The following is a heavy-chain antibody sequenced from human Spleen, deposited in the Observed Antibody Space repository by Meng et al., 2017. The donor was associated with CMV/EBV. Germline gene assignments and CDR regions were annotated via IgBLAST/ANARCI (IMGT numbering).Heavy chain of an antibody. CDR3: ARDLSMLRGDQLYSPDY. Sequence: ASVKVSCKASGYTFTGYYIHWVRQAPGQGLEWMGWINPNSGGTNYAQKFQGRVTMTRDTSISTAYMQLSSLRSDDTAVYFCARDLSMLRGDQLYSPDYWGQGTLVTVSS. V-gene: IGHV1-2*02. CDR1: GYTFTGYY. D-gene: IGHD3-10*01. CDR2: INPNSGGT. J-gene: IGHJ4*02.